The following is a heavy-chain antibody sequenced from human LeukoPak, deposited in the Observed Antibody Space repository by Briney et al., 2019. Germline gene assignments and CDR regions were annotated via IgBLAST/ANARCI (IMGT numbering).Heavy chain of an antibody. J-gene: IGHJ4*02. V-gene: IGHV3-30*18. Sequence: PGRSLRLSCAASGFTFSSYAMHWVRQAPGKGLEWVAVIIYDGSNKFYADSVKGRFTISRDNSKNTLYLQMNSLRTEDTAVYFCAKVGQQVDYWGQGTLVTVSS. CDR2: IIYDGSNK. D-gene: IGHD6-13*01. CDR1: GFTFSSYA. CDR3: AKVGQQVDY.